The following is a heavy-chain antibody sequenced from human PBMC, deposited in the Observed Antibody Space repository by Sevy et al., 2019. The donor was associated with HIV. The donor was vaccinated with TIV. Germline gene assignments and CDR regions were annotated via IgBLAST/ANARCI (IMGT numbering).Heavy chain of an antibody. CDR2: IIPIFGTA. D-gene: IGHD6-19*01. CDR1: GGTFSSYA. V-gene: IGHV1-69*13. J-gene: IGHJ4*02. CDR3: ARDRGYGAVAHYYFDY. Sequence: ASVKVSCKASGGTFSSYAISWVRQAPGQGREWMGGIIPIFGTANYAQKFQGRVTITADESTSTAYMELSSLRSEDTAVYYCARDRGYGAVAHYYFDYWGQGTLVTVSS.